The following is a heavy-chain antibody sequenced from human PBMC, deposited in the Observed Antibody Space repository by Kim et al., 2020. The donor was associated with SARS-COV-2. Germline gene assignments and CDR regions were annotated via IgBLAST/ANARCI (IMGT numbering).Heavy chain of an antibody. CDR1: GGSFSGYY. V-gene: IGHV4-34*01. CDR3: ARGYHYDSSGTYYFDY. CDR2: INHSGST. Sequence: SETLSLTCAVYGGSFSGYYWSWIRQPPGKGLEWIGEINHSGSTNYNPSLKSRVTISVDTSKNQFSLKLSSVTAADTAVYYCARGYHYDSSGTYYFDYWS. J-gene: IGHJ4*01. D-gene: IGHD3-22*01.